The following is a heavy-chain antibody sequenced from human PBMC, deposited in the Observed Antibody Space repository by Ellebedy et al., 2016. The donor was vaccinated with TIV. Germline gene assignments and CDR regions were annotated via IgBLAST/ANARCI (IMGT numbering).Heavy chain of an antibody. CDR2: INHSGST. V-gene: IGHV4-34*01. Sequence: SETLSLXXTVSGGSISSYYWSWIRQPPGKGLEWIGEINHSGSTNYNPSLKSRVTISVDTSKNQFSLKLSSVTAADTAVYYCARDSYDLGYWGQGTLVTVSS. D-gene: IGHD5-12*01. CDR3: ARDSYDLGY. CDR1: GGSISSYY. J-gene: IGHJ4*02.